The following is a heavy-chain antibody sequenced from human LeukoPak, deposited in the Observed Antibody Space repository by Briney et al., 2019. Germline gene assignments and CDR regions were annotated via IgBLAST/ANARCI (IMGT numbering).Heavy chain of an antibody. J-gene: IGHJ4*02. D-gene: IGHD3-22*01. CDR3: AKRGVVIRVILVGFHKEAYYFDS. CDR2: ISDSGGRT. CDR1: GITLSNYG. Sequence: GGSLRLSCAVSGITLSNYGMSWVRQAPGKGLKWVAGISDSGGRTNYADSVKGRFTISRDNPKNTLHLQMNSLRAEDTAVYFCAKRGVVIRVILVGFHKEAYYFDSWGQGALVTVSS. V-gene: IGHV3-23*01.